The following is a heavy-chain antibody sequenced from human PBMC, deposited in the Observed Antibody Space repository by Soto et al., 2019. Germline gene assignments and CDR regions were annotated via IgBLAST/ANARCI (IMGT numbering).Heavy chain of an antibody. CDR1: GYTFTGYY. V-gene: IGHV1-2*02. Sequence: GASVKVSCKASGYTFTGYYMHWVRQAPGQGLEWMGWINPNSGGTNSAQKFQGRVTMTRDTSISTAYMELNRLRSDDTAVYYCATGGSGSYYNRQFDYWGQGTLVTVSS. D-gene: IGHD3-10*01. CDR2: INPNSGGT. J-gene: IGHJ4*02. CDR3: ATGGSGSYYNRQFDY.